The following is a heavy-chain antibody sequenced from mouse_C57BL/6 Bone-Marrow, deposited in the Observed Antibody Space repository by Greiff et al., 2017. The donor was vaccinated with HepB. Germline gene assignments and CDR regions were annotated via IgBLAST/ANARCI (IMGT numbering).Heavy chain of an antibody. J-gene: IGHJ2*01. D-gene: IGHD1-1*01. CDR2: IDPENGDT. CDR3: TTTLYGSSYGRGDD. CDR1: GFNIKDDY. Sequence: VQLQQSGAELVRPGASVKLSCTASGFNIKDDYMHWVKQRPEQGLEWIGWIDPENGDTEYASKFQGKATITADTSSNTAYLQLSSLTSEDTAVYYCTTTLYGSSYGRGDDWGQGTTLTVSS. V-gene: IGHV14-4*01.